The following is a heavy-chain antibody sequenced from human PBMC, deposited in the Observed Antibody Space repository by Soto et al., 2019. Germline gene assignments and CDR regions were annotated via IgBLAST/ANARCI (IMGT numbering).Heavy chain of an antibody. CDR3: VRGGSHSFDY. J-gene: IGHJ4*02. CDR1: GFIFSNFW. CDR2: IKEDGSEK. Sequence: EVQLVESGGGLVQPGGSLRLSCAASGFIFSNFWMSWVRQAPGKGLEWVANIKEDGSEKYHVDSVKGRFTISRDNVKNVMYLQMDSLRAEDTAVYKCVRGGSHSFDYCGQGTLVTVSS. V-gene: IGHV3-7*05. D-gene: IGHD1-26*01.